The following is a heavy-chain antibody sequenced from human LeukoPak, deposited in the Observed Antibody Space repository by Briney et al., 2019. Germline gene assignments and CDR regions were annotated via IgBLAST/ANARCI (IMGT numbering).Heavy chain of an antibody. CDR2: INPNNGVT. V-gene: IGHV1-2*02. CDR1: GYTFTGDF. Sequence: ASLKVSCKASGYTFTGDFMHWVRQAPGQGLEWMGWINPNNGVTKYAQKSQGRVTMTRDTSISTGYMELSRLTSDDTAVYYCASSSGWYGSWFDPWGQGTLVTVSS. J-gene: IGHJ5*02. CDR3: ASSSGWYGSWFDP. D-gene: IGHD6-19*01.